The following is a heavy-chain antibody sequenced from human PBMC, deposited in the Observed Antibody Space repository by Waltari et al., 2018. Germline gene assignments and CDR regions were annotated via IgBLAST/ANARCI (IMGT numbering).Heavy chain of an antibody. Sequence: EVQLVESGGVVVQPGGSLRLSCAASGFTFDDYAMHWVRQAPGKGLEWVSLISWDGGSTYYADSVKGRFTISRDNSKNSLYLQMNSLRAEDTALYYCAKAHCGGDCWNFDYWGQGTLVTVSS. D-gene: IGHD2-21*01. V-gene: IGHV3-43D*04. CDR1: GFTFDDYA. CDR2: ISWDGGST. CDR3: AKAHCGGDCWNFDY. J-gene: IGHJ4*02.